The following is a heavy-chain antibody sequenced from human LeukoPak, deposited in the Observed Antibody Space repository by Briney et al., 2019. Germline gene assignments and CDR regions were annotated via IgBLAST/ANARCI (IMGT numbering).Heavy chain of an antibody. D-gene: IGHD2-2*01. CDR2: IYYTGST. V-gene: IGHV4-59*01. CDR3: ARAERYCSSTSCYYYFDY. J-gene: IGHJ4*02. Sequence: SETLSLTCTVSGGSIISYYWSWIRQPPGKGLEWIGYIYYTGSTNYNPSLKSRVTISVDTSKNQFPLKLSSVAAADTAVYYCARAERYCSSTSCYYYFDYWGQGTLVTVSS. CDR1: GGSIISYY.